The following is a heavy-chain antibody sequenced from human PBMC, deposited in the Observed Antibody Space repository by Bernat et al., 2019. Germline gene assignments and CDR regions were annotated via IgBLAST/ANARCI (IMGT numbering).Heavy chain of an antibody. V-gene: IGHV3-30*18. D-gene: IGHD5-24*01. J-gene: IGHJ4*02. CDR2: ISYDESNK. Sequence: VQLVESGGGVVQPGRSLRLSCAASGFTFSSYGMHWVRQAPGKGLEWVAVISYDESNKYYADSVKGRFTISRDNSKNTLYLQMNSLRTEDTAVYYCAKAGANWLQDFDYWGQGTLVTVSS. CDR1: GFTFSSYG. CDR3: AKAGANWLQDFDY.